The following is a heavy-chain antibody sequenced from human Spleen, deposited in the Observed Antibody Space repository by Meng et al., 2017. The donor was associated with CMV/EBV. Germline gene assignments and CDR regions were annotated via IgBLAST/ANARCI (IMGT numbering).Heavy chain of an antibody. V-gene: IGHV3-23*01. CDR1: GFTFGSYA. CDR2: ISGSGGST. Sequence: ETLSLTCAASGFTFGSYAMSWVRQAPGKGLEWVSAISGSGGSTYYADSVKGRFTISRDNSKNTLYLQVNSLRAEDTAVYYCAKWRSGYLNYYYGMDVWGQGTTVTVSS. J-gene: IGHJ6*02. D-gene: IGHD3-3*01. CDR3: AKWRSGYLNYYYGMDV.